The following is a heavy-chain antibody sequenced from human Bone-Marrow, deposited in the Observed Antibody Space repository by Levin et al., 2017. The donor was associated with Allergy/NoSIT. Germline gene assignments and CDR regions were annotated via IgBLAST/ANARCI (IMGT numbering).Heavy chain of an antibody. CDR1: GFTFDDYA. CDR2: ISWNSGTM. J-gene: IGHJ4*02. Sequence: PGGSLRLSCVASGFTFDDYAMHWVRQVPGKGLEWVSGISWNSGTMDYADSVKGRFTISRDNAKSSLYLQMNTLKTDDSAVYYCGKDIDYFDSSGNIDSWGQGTLVTVSS. D-gene: IGHD3-22*01. V-gene: IGHV3-9*01. CDR3: GKDIDYFDSSGNIDS.